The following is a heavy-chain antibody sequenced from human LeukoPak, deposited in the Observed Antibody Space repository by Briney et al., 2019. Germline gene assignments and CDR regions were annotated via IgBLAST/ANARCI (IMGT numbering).Heavy chain of an antibody. CDR3: AREAFSGGYYDDY. CDR2: IYHSGST. V-gene: IGHV4-39*07. D-gene: IGHD3-22*01. J-gene: IGHJ4*02. Sequence: SETLSLTCTVSGGSISISNYYWGWIRQPPGKGLEWIGSIYHSGSTYYNPSLKSRVTISVDTSSNQFSLKLTSVSAADTAVYYCAREAFSGGYYDDYWGQGTLVTVSS. CDR1: GGSISISNYY.